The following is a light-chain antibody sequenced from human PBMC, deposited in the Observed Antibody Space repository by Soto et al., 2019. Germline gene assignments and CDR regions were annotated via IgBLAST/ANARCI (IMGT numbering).Light chain of an antibody. J-gene: IGKJ1*01. CDR2: WAS. Sequence: DIVMTQSPDSLAVSLGERATINCKSSQSVLYSSNNKNYLAWYQQKPGQPPKLLIYWASTRESGVPDRFSGRGSGTDFTLTISSLQAEDVAVYYCQQYYISPWTFGQGTNVEIK. V-gene: IGKV4-1*01. CDR1: QSVLYSSNNKNY. CDR3: QQYYISPWT.